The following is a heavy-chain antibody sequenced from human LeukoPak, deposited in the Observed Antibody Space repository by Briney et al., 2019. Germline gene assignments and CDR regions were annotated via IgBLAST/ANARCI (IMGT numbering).Heavy chain of an antibody. J-gene: IGHJ4*02. CDR1: GFTFRTYS. Sequence: GGSLRRSSAASGFTFRTYSMNWVRQAPGKGLEGVSYIIRSVTTKYYADSVEGRFTISRDNAKNSLYLRMKSVRDTDTAVYYCARDWDYWGQGTLVTVSS. CDR2: IIRSVTTK. V-gene: IGHV3-48*02. CDR3: ARDWDY.